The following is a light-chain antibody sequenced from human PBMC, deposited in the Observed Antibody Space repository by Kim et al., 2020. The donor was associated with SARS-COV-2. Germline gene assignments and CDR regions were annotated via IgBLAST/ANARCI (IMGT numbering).Light chain of an antibody. CDR3: QQYGNSVT. CDR2: AAS. Sequence: SLSPGERATLSCRASQSVSRNYLAWYQQRPGQTPRLLMYAASSRATGFPDRFSGSGSGTDFTLTISRLEPEDFAVYYCQQYGNSVTFGGGTKVEI. J-gene: IGKJ4*01. CDR1: QSVSRNY. V-gene: IGKV3-20*01.